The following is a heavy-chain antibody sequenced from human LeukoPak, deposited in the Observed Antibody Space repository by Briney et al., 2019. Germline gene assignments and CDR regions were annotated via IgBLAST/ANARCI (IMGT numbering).Heavy chain of an antibody. V-gene: IGHV1-46*01. J-gene: IGHJ3*01. CDR2: INPGGGST. CDR1: GYNFTNYY. D-gene: IGHD5-24*01. Sequence: ASVKVSCKASGYNFTNYYMHWVRQAPGRGLEWMGIINPGGGSTHYAQQFQGRVTMTSDMSTSTVYMELSSLRSEDTALYYCARAEITSDGYNSAFDVWGLGTMVTVSS. CDR3: ARAEITSDGYNSAFDV.